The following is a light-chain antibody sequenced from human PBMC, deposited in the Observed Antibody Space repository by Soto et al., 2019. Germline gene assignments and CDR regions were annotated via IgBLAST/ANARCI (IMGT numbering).Light chain of an antibody. J-gene: IGLJ1*01. V-gene: IGLV2-14*01. CDR2: NVS. Sequence: QSALTQPASVSGSPGQSITISCTGTSSDVGGYDYVSWYQQHPGKAPKVILYNVSNRPSGVSKRFSGSKSGNTASLTISGLQAEDEADYYCSSFTGINTLIYVFVSGTKLTVL. CDR3: SSFTGINTLIYV. CDR1: SSDVGGYDY.